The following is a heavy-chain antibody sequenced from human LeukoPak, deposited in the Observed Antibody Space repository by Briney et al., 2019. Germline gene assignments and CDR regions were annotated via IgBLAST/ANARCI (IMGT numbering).Heavy chain of an antibody. V-gene: IGHV5-51*01. CDR2: IYPGDSDT. CDR3: ARHVSGYSPGGVY. J-gene: IGHJ4*02. D-gene: IGHD3-22*01. CDR1: GYSFNNYW. Sequence: GESLKISCKGSGYSFNNYWIGWVRQMPGKGLECMGIIYPGDSDTRYSPSFQGQVTISADKSISTAYLQWSSLKASDTAIYYCARHVSGYSPGGVYWGQGTLVTVSS.